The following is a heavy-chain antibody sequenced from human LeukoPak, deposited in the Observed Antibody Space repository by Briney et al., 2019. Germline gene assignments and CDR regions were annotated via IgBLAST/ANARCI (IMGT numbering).Heavy chain of an antibody. CDR2: IYYSGST. D-gene: IGHD2-15*01. CDR3: ARLPYCSGGSCRSYYYYGMDV. J-gene: IGHJ6*02. V-gene: IGHV4-31*03. Sequence: SETLSLPCTVSGGSISSGGYYWSWIRQHPGKGLEWIGYIYYSGSTYYNPSLKSRVTISVDTSKNQFALKLSSVTAADTAVYYCARLPYCSGGSCRSYYYYGMDVWGQGTTVTVSS. CDR1: GGSISSGGYY.